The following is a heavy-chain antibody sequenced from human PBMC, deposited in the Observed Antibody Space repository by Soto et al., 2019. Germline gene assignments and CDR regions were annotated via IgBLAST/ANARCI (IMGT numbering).Heavy chain of an antibody. V-gene: IGHV4-4*09. CDR2: THHSGYI. Sequence: QAQLQESGPGLVKPSETLSLTCTVSSAPITKYYWGWVRQAPGRGLEWIGFTHHSGYISYSPSLKSRVTMSVDPSKNQVSLKLTSVTAADTAVYYCGRLQNFFNWCFDSWGQGVLVTVSS. CDR1: SAPITKYY. CDR3: GRLQNFFNWCFDS. J-gene: IGHJ4*02. D-gene: IGHD2-15*01.